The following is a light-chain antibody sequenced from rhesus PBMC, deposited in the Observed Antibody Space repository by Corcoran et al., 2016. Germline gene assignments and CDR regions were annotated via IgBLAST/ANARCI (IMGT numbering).Light chain of an antibody. CDR3: QHYKNYPYS. Sequence: DIQMTQSPSSLSASVGDTVTITCRASQDINSYVTWYQQKPGTAPKLLIHAATSLQCGVPSRFSGSGSGTEFTRTISSLQTEDCATYYWQHYKNYPYSFGQGTKVEIK. J-gene: IGKJ2*01. CDR2: AAT. V-gene: IGKV1-28*02. CDR1: QDINSY.